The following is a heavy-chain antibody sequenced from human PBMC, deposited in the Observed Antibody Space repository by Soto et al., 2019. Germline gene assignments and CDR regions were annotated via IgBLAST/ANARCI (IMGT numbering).Heavy chain of an antibody. CDR2: ISYDGSNK. D-gene: IGHD6-19*01. V-gene: IGHV3-30*18. Sequence: PGESLKISCAASGFTFSSYGMHWVRQAPGKGLEWVAVISYDGSNKYYADSVKGRFTISRDNSKNTLYLQMNSLRAEDTAVYYCAKDRSSSGWSPFDYWGQGTLVTVSS. J-gene: IGHJ4*02. CDR1: GFTFSSYG. CDR3: AKDRSSSGWSPFDY.